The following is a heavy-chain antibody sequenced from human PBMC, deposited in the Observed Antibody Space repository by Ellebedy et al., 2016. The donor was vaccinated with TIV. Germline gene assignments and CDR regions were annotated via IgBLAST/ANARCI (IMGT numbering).Heavy chain of an antibody. CDR2: INSDGSVT. CDR1: GFTFSNDW. Sequence: GESLKISXAASGFTFSNDWMHWVRQAPGKGLVWVSRINSDGSVTIYADSVKGRFTVSRDNVKNTLVLQMNSLRAEDTAVYYCAKTAYYGGKGFYIDSWGQGALVTVSS. V-gene: IGHV3-74*01. J-gene: IGHJ4*02. CDR3: AKTAYYGGKGFYIDS. D-gene: IGHD4-23*01.